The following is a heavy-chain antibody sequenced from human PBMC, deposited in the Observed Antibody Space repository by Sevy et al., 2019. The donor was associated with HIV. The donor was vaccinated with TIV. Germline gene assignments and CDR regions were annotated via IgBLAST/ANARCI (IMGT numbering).Heavy chain of an antibody. V-gene: IGHV3-7*01. CDR1: GFSLNSYW. CDR2: INQDGIVN. J-gene: IGHJ4*02. Sequence: GGSLRLSCVASGFSLNSYWMLWVRQAPGKGLEWVANINQDGIVNYYADSVKGRFTISRDNARNLVSLQMNILRVEDTAVYYCVRAIATADSFWGQGTLVTVSS. CDR3: VRAIATADSF. D-gene: IGHD6-13*01.